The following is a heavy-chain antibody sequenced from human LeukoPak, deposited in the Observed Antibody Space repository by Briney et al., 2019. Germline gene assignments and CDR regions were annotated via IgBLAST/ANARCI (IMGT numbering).Heavy chain of an antibody. D-gene: IGHD4-17*01. CDR3: ARLRGDRTASLDY. J-gene: IGHJ4*02. CDR1: GDSISGFH. CDR2: SYYTGKT. V-gene: IGHV4-59*08. Sequence: PSETLSLTCTVSGDSISGFHWSWIRQAPGKGLECIGYSYYTGKTNYNPSLQSRVTISVDTSKNQFSLTLSSVPAADSAVYYCARLRGDRTASLDYWGQGTLVTVSS.